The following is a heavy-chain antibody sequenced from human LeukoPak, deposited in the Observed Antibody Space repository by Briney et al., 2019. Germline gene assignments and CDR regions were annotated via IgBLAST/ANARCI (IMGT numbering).Heavy chain of an antibody. Sequence: SETLSLTCAVYGGSFSGYYWSWIRQPPGKGLEWIGEINHSGSTNYNPSLKSRVTISVDTSKNQFSLKLSSVTAADTAVYYCASEVGATWGQGTLVTVSS. CDR3: ASEVGAT. J-gene: IGHJ4*02. V-gene: IGHV4-34*01. CDR1: GGSFSGYY. D-gene: IGHD1-26*01. CDR2: INHSGST.